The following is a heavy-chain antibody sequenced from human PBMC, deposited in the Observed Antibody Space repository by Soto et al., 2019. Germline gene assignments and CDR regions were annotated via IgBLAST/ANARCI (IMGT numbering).Heavy chain of an antibody. CDR2: IIPIFVRA. CDR3: ASTKYDSSAYYYWYLGL. CDR1: EDTFRNYA. J-gene: IGHJ2*01. V-gene: IGHV1-69*06. Sequence: QVELVQSGAELKKPVSSVKVSCQASEDTFRNYASSWVRQAPGQGLEWMGGIIPIFVRANYAQKFQGRVTITADTSANTVYLELSSLRSEDTAVYYCASTKYDSSAYYYWYLGLWGRGTLVTVSS. D-gene: IGHD3-22*01.